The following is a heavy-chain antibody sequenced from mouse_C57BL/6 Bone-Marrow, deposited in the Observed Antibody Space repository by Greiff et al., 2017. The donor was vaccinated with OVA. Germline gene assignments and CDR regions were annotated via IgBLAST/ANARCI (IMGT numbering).Heavy chain of an antibody. J-gene: IGHJ4*01. CDR3: AREAPRQLRLRYAMDY. D-gene: IGHD3-2*02. V-gene: IGHV5-4*01. Sequence: EVQVVESGGGLVKPGGSLKLSCAASGFTFSSYAMSWVRQTPEKRLEWVATISDGGSYTYYPDNVKGRFTISRDNAKNNLYLQMSHLKSEDTAMYYCAREAPRQLRLRYAMDYWGQGTSVTVSS. CDR1: GFTFSSYA. CDR2: ISDGGSYT.